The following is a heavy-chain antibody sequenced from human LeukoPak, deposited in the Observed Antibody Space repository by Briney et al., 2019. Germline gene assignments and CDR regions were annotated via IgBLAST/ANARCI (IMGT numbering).Heavy chain of an antibody. CDR1: GGSFSGYY. Sequence: PSETLSLTCAVYGGSFSGYYWSWIRQPPGKGLEWIGEINHSGRNNYNPSLKSRVTISVDTSKNQFSLKLSSVTAADTAVYYCARATGTKVPPGHWGQGTLVTVSS. J-gene: IGHJ4*02. CDR2: INHSGRN. D-gene: IGHD1-7*01. CDR3: ARATGTKVPPGH. V-gene: IGHV4-34*01.